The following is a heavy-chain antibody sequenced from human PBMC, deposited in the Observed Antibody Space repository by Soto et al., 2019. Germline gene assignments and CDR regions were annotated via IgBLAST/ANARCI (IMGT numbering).Heavy chain of an antibody. J-gene: IGHJ4*02. D-gene: IGHD6-19*01. CDR2: IFHNGTA. Sequence: SETLSLTCSVSGGSVSSGSFHWSWIRQVPGKGLQFIGSIFHNGTANYSPSLKNRVSMSIDTSQSQFSLQLISVAAADTAVYYCARIGGWYDIDFWGQGNLVTVSS. CDR3: ARIGGWYDIDF. V-gene: IGHV4-61*01. CDR1: GGSVSSGSFH.